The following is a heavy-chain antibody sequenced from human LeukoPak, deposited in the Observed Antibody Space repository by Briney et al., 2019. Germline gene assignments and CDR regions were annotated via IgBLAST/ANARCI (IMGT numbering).Heavy chain of an antibody. CDR1: GGSISRYY. V-gene: IGHV4-59*01. J-gene: IGHJ3*02. D-gene: IGHD3-10*01. CDR2: IDDSGNT. CDR3: ARSDYHNSGSHTVFDAFDI. Sequence: SETLSLTCTVSGGSISRYYWSWIRRPPGKGLEWIGYIDDSGNTNYNPSLKSQVTISVDKSKNQFSLKPSFVTAADTAMYYCARSDYHNSGSHTVFDAFDIWGQGTRVTVSS.